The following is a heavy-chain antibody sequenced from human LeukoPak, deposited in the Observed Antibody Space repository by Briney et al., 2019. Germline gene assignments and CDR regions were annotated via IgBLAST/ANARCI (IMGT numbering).Heavy chain of an antibody. V-gene: IGHV4-39*01. Sequence: SETLSLTCSVSGDSISGSNYYWGWIRQPPGKGLEWIGTIGYSGTTYYNPSLKSRVTISVDTSKNQFSLKLSSLTAADTAVFYCARHADRGNYWSALDIWGQGTMVTVSS. CDR3: ARHADRGNYWSALDI. J-gene: IGHJ3*02. CDR1: GDSISGSNYY. CDR2: IGYSGTT. D-gene: IGHD1-26*01.